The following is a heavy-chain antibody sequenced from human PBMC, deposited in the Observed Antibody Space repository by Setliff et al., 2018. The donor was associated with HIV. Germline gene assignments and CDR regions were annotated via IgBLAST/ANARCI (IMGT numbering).Heavy chain of an antibody. Sequence: ASVKVSCKTSGYTFIDYYIHWVRQAPGQGPEWMGYIYPNTGATSYAQKFQGRVTMTRDTSISTVYMELSSLRSDDTALYFCARGAEDLAINPPSLDYYFDYWGQGTPVTVSS. CDR1: GYTFIDYY. J-gene: IGHJ4*02. CDR3: ARGAEDLAINPPSLDYYFDY. V-gene: IGHV1-2*02. CDR2: IYPNTGAT.